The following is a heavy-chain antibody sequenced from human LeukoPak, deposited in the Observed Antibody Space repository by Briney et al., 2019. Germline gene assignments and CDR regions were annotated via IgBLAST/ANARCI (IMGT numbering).Heavy chain of an antibody. Sequence: ASVEVSCKTSGYTFINYDINWVRQATGQGLEWMGWMNPKSGNTGSAQRFQGRVTMTRDTSISTAYMELSSLASEDTAVYYCARVWGAIDYWGQGTLVTVSS. CDR1: GYTFINYD. V-gene: IGHV1-8*01. J-gene: IGHJ4*02. D-gene: IGHD1-26*01. CDR2: MNPKSGNT. CDR3: ARVWGAIDY.